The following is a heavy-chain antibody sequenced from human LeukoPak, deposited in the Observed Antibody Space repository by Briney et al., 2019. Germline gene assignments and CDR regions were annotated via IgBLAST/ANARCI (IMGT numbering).Heavy chain of an antibody. Sequence: GESLKISCKGSGYSFTCYWIGWVRQMPGKGLEWMGIIYPGDSDTRYSPSFQGQVTISADKSISTAYLQWSSLKASDTAMYYCARTWTSPISRRRYYDYVWGSYRYDYFDYWGQGTLVTVSS. CDR3: ARTWTSPISRRRYYDYVWGSYRYDYFDY. J-gene: IGHJ4*02. CDR1: GYSFTCYW. D-gene: IGHD3-16*02. V-gene: IGHV5-51*01. CDR2: IYPGDSDT.